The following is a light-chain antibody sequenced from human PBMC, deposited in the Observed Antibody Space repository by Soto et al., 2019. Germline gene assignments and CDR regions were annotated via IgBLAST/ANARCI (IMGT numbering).Light chain of an antibody. V-gene: IGKV3-15*01. CDR1: QSVSNN. Sequence: EVVMTQSPATLSASPGERATLSCRASQSVSNNLAWYHQKPGQAPRLLIYGASTRATGIPARFSGSGSGTEFTLTISSLQPEDFAVYYCQQYNNWWTFGQGTKVEIK. CDR2: GAS. J-gene: IGKJ1*01. CDR3: QQYNNWWT.